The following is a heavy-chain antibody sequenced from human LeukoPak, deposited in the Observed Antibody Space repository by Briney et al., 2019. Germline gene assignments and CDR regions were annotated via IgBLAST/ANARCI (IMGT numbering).Heavy chain of an antibody. J-gene: IGHJ4*02. CDR3: ARSYYYDSSGYYGGFDY. CDR1: GYTFTSYG. CDR2: ISAYNGNT. D-gene: IGHD3-22*01. Sequence: GASVKVSCKASGYTFTSYGITGVRQAPGQGLEWMGWISAYNGNTNYAQKLQGRVTMTTDTSTSTASMELRSLRSDDTAVYYCARSYYYDSSGYYGGFDYWGQGTLVTVSS. V-gene: IGHV1-18*01.